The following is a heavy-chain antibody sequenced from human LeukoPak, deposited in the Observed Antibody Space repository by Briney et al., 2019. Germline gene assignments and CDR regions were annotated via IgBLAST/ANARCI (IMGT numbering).Heavy chain of an antibody. CDR2: ISASGGST. Sequence: PGGSLRLSCAASGFTFSSSAMSWVRQVPGKGLEWVSGISASGGSTYYADSVKGRFTISRDNSKNTLYLQMNSLRAEDTAVYYCAKGHSPFDYWGQGTLVTVSS. J-gene: IGHJ4*02. CDR1: GFTFSSSA. D-gene: IGHD2-21*01. V-gene: IGHV3-23*01. CDR3: AKGHSPFDY.